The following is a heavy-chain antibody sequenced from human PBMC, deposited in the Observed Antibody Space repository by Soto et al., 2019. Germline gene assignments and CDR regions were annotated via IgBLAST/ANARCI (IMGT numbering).Heavy chain of an antibody. Sequence: EVQLLESGGGLVQPGGSLRLSCAASGFAFSDFAMNWVRQAPGKGLEWVSSISAGSTYYIDSVRGRFTISRDSSENTLYLQMSSLRADDTAVYYCAKGLQTGIGYLSRIFDYWGQGALVTVSS. CDR3: AKGLQTGIGYLSRIFDY. D-gene: IGHD2-15*01. CDR2: SISAGST. CDR1: GFAFSDFA. V-gene: IGHV3-23*01. J-gene: IGHJ4*02.